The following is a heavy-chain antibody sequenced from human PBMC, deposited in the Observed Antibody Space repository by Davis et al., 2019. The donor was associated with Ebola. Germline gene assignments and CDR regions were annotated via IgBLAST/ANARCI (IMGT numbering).Heavy chain of an antibody. Sequence: SVKVSCKASGGTFSSYAISWVRQAPGQGLEWMGGIIPIFGTANYAQKFQGRVTITADKSTTTAYMGLSSLRSEDTAVYYCARGRGVATIRVWFDPWGQGTLVTVSS. CDR2: IIPIFGTA. CDR1: GGTFSSYA. CDR3: ARGRGVATIRVWFDP. V-gene: IGHV1-69*06. D-gene: IGHD5-12*01. J-gene: IGHJ5*02.